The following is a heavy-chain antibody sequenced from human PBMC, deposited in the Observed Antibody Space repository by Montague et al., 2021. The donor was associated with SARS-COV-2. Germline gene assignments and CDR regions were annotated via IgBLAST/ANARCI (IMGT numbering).Heavy chain of an antibody. CDR2: IYYSGST. CDR1: GGSISSSSYY. Sequence: SETLSLTCTVSGGSISSSSYYWGWIRQPPGKGLEWIGSIYYSGSTXYNPSRKSRITISVDTSKNQFSLKLSSATAADTAVYYCASKGDQLLLEYWFDPWGQGTLVTVSS. V-gene: IGHV4-39*01. D-gene: IGHD2-2*01. J-gene: IGHJ5*02. CDR3: ASKGDQLLLEYWFDP.